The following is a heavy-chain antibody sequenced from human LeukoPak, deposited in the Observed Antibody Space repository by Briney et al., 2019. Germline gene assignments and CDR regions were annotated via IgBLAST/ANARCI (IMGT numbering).Heavy chain of an antibody. V-gene: IGHV3-21*01. CDR3: AKPGCAGGSCGYFDY. CDR1: GFTFSSYS. D-gene: IGHD2-15*01. Sequence: GGSLRLSCAASGFTFSSYSMNWVRQAPGKGLEWVSSISSSSSYIYYADSVKGRFTISRDNAKNSLYLQMNSLRAEDTAVYYCAKPGCAGGSCGYFDYWGQGSLVTVSS. CDR2: ISSSSSYI. J-gene: IGHJ4*02.